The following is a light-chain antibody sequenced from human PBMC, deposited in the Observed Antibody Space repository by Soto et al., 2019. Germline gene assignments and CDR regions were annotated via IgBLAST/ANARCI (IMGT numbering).Light chain of an antibody. CDR1: QSLLNGDGKHY. V-gene: IGKV2-28*01. J-gene: IGKJ4*01. Sequence: DLVMTQSPLSLPVTPGEPASISCRSSQSLLNGDGKHYLDWYLQKPGQSPQLLIYLTSNRASGVLDRFRGSGSGTDFTLEISRVEAEDVGVYYCMKALETPLTFGGGTKVELK. CDR3: MKALETPLT. CDR2: LTS.